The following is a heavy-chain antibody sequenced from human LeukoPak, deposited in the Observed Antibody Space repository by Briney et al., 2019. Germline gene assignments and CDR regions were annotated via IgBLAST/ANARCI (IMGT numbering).Heavy chain of an antibody. J-gene: IGHJ4*02. CDR2: ISSSAGNT. V-gene: IGHV3-23*01. D-gene: IGHD4-17*01. CDR1: GFTFSSYA. Sequence: QTGGSLRLSRAASGFTFSSYAISWVRQAPGKGLEWVSGISSSAGNTNYADSVKGRFTISRDNSKNTLYLQMNSLRVEDTAVYYCAKAQLRVTTGIDNWGQGTLVTVSS. CDR3: AKAQLRVTTGIDN.